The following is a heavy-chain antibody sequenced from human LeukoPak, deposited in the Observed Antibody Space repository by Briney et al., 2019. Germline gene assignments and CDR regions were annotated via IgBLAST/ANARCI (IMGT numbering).Heavy chain of an antibody. D-gene: IGHD3-22*01. CDR2: ISGSGGST. V-gene: IGHV3-23*01. CDR1: GFTFSSYA. CDR3: AKAETYYYDSSGYSPYYFDY. Sequence: GGSLRLSCAASGFTFSSYAMSWVRQAPGKGLEWVSAISGSGGSTYYADSVKGRFTISRDNSKNTLYLQMNSLRAEDTAVYYCAKAETYYYDSSGYSPYYFDYWGQGTLVTVSS. J-gene: IGHJ4*02.